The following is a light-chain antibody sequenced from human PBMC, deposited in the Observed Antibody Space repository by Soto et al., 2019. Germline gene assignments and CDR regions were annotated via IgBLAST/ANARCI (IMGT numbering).Light chain of an antibody. V-gene: IGLV1-51*01. J-gene: IGLJ3*02. CDR1: ISNIGTNY. CDR2: DNS. Sequence: QSVLTQPPSVSAAPGQKVTISCSGSISNIGTNYVSWYQQLPGRAPKLVSFDNSKRPSGIPDRFSGYKSGSSATLGVTGLQTGDEADYYCGTWDSDLSAEVFGGGTKLTVL. CDR3: GTWDSDLSAEV.